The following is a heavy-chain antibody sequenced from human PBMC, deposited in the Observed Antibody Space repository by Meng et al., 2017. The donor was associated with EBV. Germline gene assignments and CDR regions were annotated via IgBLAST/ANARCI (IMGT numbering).Heavy chain of an antibody. CDR1: GGSISSSSYY. V-gene: IGHV4-39*07. CDR2: IYYSGST. D-gene: IGHD6-13*01. J-gene: IGHJ5*02. CDR3: ARRGYSSSRTEFDP. Sequence: QLQLQESGPGLVQPPXTLSLSCTXSGGSISSSSYYWGWIRQPPGKGLEWIGSIYYSGSTYYNPSLKSRVTISVDTSKNQFSLKLSSVTAADTAVYYCARRGYSSSRTEFDPWGQGTLVTVSS.